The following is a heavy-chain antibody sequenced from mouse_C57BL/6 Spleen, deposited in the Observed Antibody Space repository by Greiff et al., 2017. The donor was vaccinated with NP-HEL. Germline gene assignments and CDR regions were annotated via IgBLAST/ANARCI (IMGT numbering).Heavy chain of an antibody. V-gene: IGHV10-1*01. Sequence: EVQLVESGGGLVQPKGSLKLSCAASGFSFNTYAMNWVRQAPGKGLEWVARIRSKSNNYATYYADSVKDRFTISRDDSESMLYLQMNNLKTEDTAMYYCVRWLLRPNYYAMDYWGQGTSVTVSS. CDR3: VRWLLRPNYYAMDY. J-gene: IGHJ4*01. CDR2: IRSKSNNYAT. CDR1: GFSFNTYA. D-gene: IGHD2-3*01.